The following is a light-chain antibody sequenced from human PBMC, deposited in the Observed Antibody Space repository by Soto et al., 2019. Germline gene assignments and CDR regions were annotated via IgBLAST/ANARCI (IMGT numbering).Light chain of an antibody. CDR3: QQYNNWPTWT. Sequence: ERVLTQSPATLSSSPGESATLYXRASQSLTRNLTWYPQQAGQXTRILXXGQXDRVTGIPARFSGSGSGTEFTLSLSSLQSDEFAVYYCQQYNNWPTWTFGQGTKVDIK. CDR1: QSLTRN. CDR2: GQX. V-gene: IGKV3-15*01. J-gene: IGKJ1*01.